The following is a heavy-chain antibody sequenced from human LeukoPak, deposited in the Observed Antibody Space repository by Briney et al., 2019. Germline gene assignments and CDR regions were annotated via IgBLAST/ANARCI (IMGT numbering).Heavy chain of an antibody. Sequence: GGSLRLSCAASGFTFSTCAINWVRQAPGKGLEWVSAISGSGSKTFYADSVKGRFTISRDNPKNTLYLQMNSLRPEDTAVYYCVKEPRGYIFSFDIWGQGTMVTVSS. D-gene: IGHD5-18*01. CDR3: VKEPRGYIFSFDI. CDR1: GFTFSTCA. J-gene: IGHJ3*02. CDR2: ISGSGSKT. V-gene: IGHV3-23*01.